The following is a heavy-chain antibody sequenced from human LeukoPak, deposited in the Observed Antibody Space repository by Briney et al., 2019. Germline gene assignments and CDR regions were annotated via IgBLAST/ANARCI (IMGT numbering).Heavy chain of an antibody. CDR1: GGSVSSYH. J-gene: IGHJ3*02. Sequence: SETLSLTCTVSGGSVSSYHWSWVRQSAEKGLEWIGRIYTSGNTNSNPSLKSRVTMSLDPSKNQFSMKLSSVSAAGTAVYFCARAFALYSTASGATFDIRGQGTVVTVSS. CDR3: ARAFALYSTASGATFDI. D-gene: IGHD2/OR15-2a*01. V-gene: IGHV4-4*07. CDR2: IYTSGNT.